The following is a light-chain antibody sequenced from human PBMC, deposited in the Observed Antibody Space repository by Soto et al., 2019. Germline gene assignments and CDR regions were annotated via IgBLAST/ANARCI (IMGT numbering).Light chain of an antibody. CDR1: SGHSSYA. J-gene: IGLJ3*02. CDR2: LNSDGSH. Sequence: QLVLTQSPSASASLGASVKLTCTLSSGHSSYAIAWHQQQPEKGPRYLMKLNSDGSHSKGDGIPDRFSGSSSGAERYLTISRLPSEDEADYYWQTWGNGFWVFRGGTKLTVL. V-gene: IGLV4-69*01. CDR3: QTWGNGFWV.